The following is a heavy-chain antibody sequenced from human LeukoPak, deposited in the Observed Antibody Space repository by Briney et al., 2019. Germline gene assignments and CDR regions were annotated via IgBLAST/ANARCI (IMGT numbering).Heavy chain of an antibody. CDR3: ARGRGAVAGNLYYYYMDV. CDR2: INHSGST. Sequence: SETLSLTCAVYGGSFSGYYWSWIRQPPGKGLEWIGEINHSGSTNYNPSLKGRVTISVDTSKNQFSLKLSSVTAADTAVYYCARGRGAVAGNLYYYYMDVWGKGTTVTVSS. V-gene: IGHV4-34*01. CDR1: GGSFSGYY. D-gene: IGHD6-19*01. J-gene: IGHJ6*03.